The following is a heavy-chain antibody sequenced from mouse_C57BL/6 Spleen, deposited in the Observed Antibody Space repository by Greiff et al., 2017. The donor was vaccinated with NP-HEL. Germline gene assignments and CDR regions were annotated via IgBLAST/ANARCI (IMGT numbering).Heavy chain of an antibody. J-gene: IGHJ1*03. CDR2: IYPGNGDT. CDR3: ARGTDGSSFSFYWYFDV. CDR1: GYTFTSYN. Sequence: LQQSGAELVRPGASVKMSCKASGYTFTSYNMHWVKQTPRQGLEWIGAIYPGNGDTSYNQKFKGKATLTVDKSSSTAYMQLSSLTSEDSAVYFCARGTDGSSFSFYWYFDVWGTGTTVTVSS. D-gene: IGHD1-1*01. V-gene: IGHV1-12*01.